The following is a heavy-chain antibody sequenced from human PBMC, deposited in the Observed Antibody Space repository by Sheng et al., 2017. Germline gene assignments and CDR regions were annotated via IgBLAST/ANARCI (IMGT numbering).Heavy chain of an antibody. D-gene: IGHD2-21*02. CDR3: AREEINYGGNFRDAFDI. V-gene: IGHV1-69*05. CDR2: IIPIFGTA. CDR1: GGTFSSYA. J-gene: IGHJ3*02. Sequence: QVQLVQSGAEVKKPGSSVKVSCKASGGTFSSYAISWVRQAPGQGLEWMGGIIPIFGTANYAQKFQGRVTITTDESTSTAYMELSSLRSEDTAVYYCAREEINYGGNFRDAFDIWGQGTMVTVSS.